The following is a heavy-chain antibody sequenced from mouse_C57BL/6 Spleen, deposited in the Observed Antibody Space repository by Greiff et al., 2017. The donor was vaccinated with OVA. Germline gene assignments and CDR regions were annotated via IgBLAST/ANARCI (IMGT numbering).Heavy chain of an antibody. CDR2: INYDGSST. CDR3: ARGGLTGYYFDY. V-gene: IGHV5-16*01. CDR1: GFTFSDYY. D-gene: IGHD4-1*01. J-gene: IGHJ2*01. Sequence: EVKLMESEGGLVQPGSSMKLSCTASGFTFSDYYMAWVRQVPEKGLEWVANINYDGSSTYYLDSLKSRFIISRDNAKNILYLQMSSLKSEDTATYYCARGGLTGYYFDYWGQGTTLTVSS.